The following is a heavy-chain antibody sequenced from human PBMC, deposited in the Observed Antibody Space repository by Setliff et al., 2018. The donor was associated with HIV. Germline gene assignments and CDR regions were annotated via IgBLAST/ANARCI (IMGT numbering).Heavy chain of an antibody. J-gene: IGHJ6*03. CDR2: IYYSGST. CDR3: ARDRGSSYYYYYYMDD. V-gene: IGHV4-38-2*02. D-gene: IGHD6-6*01. CDR1: GYSISSGYY. Sequence: SETLSLTCAVSGYSISSGYYWGWIRQPPGKGLEWIGYIYYSGSTNYNPSLKSRVTISVDTSKNQFSLKLSSVTAADTAVYYCARDRGSSYYYYYYMDDWGKGTTVTVSS.